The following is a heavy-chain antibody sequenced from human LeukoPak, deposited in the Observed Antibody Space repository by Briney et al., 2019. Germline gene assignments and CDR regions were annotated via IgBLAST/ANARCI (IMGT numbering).Heavy chain of an antibody. D-gene: IGHD3-3*01. CDR1: GFTFTNYA. CDR3: ARDGGYDFWSGYYQDY. CDR2: ISYDANIGSNK. V-gene: IGHV3-30-3*01. Sequence: GGSLRLSFAASGFTFTNYAMHWGRQAPGKGLEWVAVISYDANIGSNKYYADSVKGRFTISRDNSKNTLYLQMNSLRAEDTAVYYCARDGGYDFWSGYYQDYWGQGTLVTVSS. J-gene: IGHJ4*02.